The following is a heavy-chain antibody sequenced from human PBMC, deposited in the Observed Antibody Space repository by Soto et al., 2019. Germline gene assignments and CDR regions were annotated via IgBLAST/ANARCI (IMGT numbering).Heavy chain of an antibody. Sequence: PAETLSLTCTVSGGSISSYYWSWIRQPPGKGLEWIGYIYYSGSTNYNPSLKSRVTISVDTSKSQFSLKLSSVTAADTAVYYCARVAYYYDSSGYIHYFDYWGQGTLVTVSS. CDR2: IYYSGST. J-gene: IGHJ4*02. CDR3: ARVAYYYDSSGYIHYFDY. D-gene: IGHD3-22*01. CDR1: GGSISSYY. V-gene: IGHV4-59*01.